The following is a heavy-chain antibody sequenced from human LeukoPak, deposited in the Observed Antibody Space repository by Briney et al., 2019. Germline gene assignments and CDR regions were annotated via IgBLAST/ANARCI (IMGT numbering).Heavy chain of an antibody. V-gene: IGHV3-23*01. CDR3: AKDPRWGAASPSGY. Sequence: GGSLRLSCAASGFTFSSYAMSWVRQAPGKGLEWVSAISGSGGSTYYADSVKGRFTISRDNSKNTLYLQMNSLRAEGTAVYYCAKDPRWGAASPSGYWGQGTLVTVSS. D-gene: IGHD6-6*01. CDR1: GFTFSSYA. CDR2: ISGSGGST. J-gene: IGHJ4*02.